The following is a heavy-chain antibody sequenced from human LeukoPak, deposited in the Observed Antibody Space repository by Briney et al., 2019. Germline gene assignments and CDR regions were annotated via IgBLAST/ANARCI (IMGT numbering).Heavy chain of an antibody. J-gene: IGHJ4*02. CDR2: IYYSGST. CDR1: GGSISNSSSY. V-gene: IGHV4-39*01. D-gene: IGHD3-9*01. CDR3: ARHQGQRLRYFDWLPFDY. Sequence: TSETLSLTCTVSGGSISNSSSYWGWIRQPPGRGLEWIGSIYYSGSTYYNPSLKSRVTISVDTSKNQFSLKLSSVTAADTAVYYCARHQGQRLRYFDWLPFDYWGQGTLVTVSS.